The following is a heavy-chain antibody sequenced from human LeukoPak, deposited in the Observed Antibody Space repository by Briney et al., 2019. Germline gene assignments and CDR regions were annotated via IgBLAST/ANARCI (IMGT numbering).Heavy chain of an antibody. J-gene: IGHJ6*03. CDR3: ARSGYSYGYGYYYYYYMDV. Sequence: ASVKVSCKASGYTFTSYGISWVRQAPGQGLEWMGWISAYNGNTNYAQKLQGRVTMTTDTSTSTAYMELRSLRSDDTAVYYCARSGYSYGYGYYYYYYMDVWGKGTTVTVSS. D-gene: IGHD5-18*01. V-gene: IGHV1-18*01. CDR2: ISAYNGNT. CDR1: GYTFTSYG.